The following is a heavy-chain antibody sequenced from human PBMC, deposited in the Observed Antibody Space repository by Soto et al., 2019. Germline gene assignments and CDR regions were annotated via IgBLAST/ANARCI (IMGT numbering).Heavy chain of an antibody. V-gene: IGHV3-23*01. CDR3: ARDVYSSSAYYFEY. Sequence: PGGSLRLSCAASGFTFSSYWMSWVRQAPGKGLEWVSNNRDSGGTSYYAESVKGRFTISRDNSKNTLYLQMNSLRAEDTAVYYCARDVYSSSAYYFEYWGQGTLVTVSS. CDR1: GFTFSSYW. D-gene: IGHD6-6*01. CDR2: NRDSGGTS. J-gene: IGHJ4*02.